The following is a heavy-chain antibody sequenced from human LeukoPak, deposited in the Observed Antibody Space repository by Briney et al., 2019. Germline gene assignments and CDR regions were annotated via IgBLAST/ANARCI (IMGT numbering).Heavy chain of an antibody. Sequence: GGSLRLSCAASGFTFSSYEMNWVRQAPGKGLEWVSYISSSGSTIYYADSVKGRFTISRDNAKNSLYLQMNSLRAEDTAVYYCARVGLYSSNAWGLGAFEMWGQGTMVTVSS. CDR1: GFTFSSYE. V-gene: IGHV3-48*03. CDR2: ISSSGSTI. CDR3: ARVGLYSSNAWGLGAFEM. D-gene: IGHD6-13*01. J-gene: IGHJ3*02.